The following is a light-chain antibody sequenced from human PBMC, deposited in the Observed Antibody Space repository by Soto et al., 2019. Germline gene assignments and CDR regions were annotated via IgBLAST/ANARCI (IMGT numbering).Light chain of an antibody. CDR1: QSISSW. Sequence: DIQMTQSPSTLSASVGDRVTITCRASQSISSWLAWYQQKPGKAPKLLIYDASSLESGVPSRFSGSGSGTDFTLTISSLQPEDIATYYCQESYSTSFGQGTRWIS. J-gene: IGKJ1*01. CDR2: DAS. CDR3: QESYSTS. V-gene: IGKV1-5*01.